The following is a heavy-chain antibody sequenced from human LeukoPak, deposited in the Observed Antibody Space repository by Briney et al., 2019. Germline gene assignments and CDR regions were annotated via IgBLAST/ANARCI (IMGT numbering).Heavy chain of an antibody. D-gene: IGHD3-22*01. CDR2: IKQDGGEK. V-gene: IGHV3-7*01. CDR1: GFTFSSYW. CDR3: AREIEEYYYDSSGYYYDY. Sequence: GSLRLSCAASGFTFSSYWMSWVRQAPGKGLEWVANIKQDGGEKYYVDSVKGRFTISRDNAKNSLYLQMNSLRAEDTAVYYCAREIEEYYYDSSGYYYDYWGQGTLVTVSS. J-gene: IGHJ4*02.